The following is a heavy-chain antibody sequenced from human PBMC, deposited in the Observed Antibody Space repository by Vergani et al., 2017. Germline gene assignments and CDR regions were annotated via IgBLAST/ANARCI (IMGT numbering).Heavy chain of an antibody. D-gene: IGHD3-10*01. CDR1: GGSFSGYY. CDR2: INHSGST. V-gene: IGHV4-34*01. Sequence: QVQLQQWGAGLLKPSETLSLTCAVYGGSFSGYYWSWSRQPPGKGLEWIGEINHSGSTNYNPSLKSRVTISVDTSKNQFSLKLSSVTAADTAVYYCARSPRGSRARFDYWGQGTLVTVSS. CDR3: ARSPRGSRARFDY. J-gene: IGHJ4*02.